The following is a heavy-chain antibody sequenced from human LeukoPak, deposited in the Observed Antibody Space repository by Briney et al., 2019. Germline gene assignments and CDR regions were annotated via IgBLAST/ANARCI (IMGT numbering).Heavy chain of an antibody. CDR2: VDPEDGET. CDR1: GYTFTDYY. J-gene: IGHJ4*02. Sequence: ASVKISCKVSGYTFTDYYMHWVQQAPGKGLEWMGLVDPEDGETIYAEKFQGRVTITADTSTDTAYMELSSLRSEDTAVYYCARVGRWLQLSTGYWGQGTLVTVSS. V-gene: IGHV1-69-2*01. D-gene: IGHD5-24*01. CDR3: ARVGRWLQLSTGY.